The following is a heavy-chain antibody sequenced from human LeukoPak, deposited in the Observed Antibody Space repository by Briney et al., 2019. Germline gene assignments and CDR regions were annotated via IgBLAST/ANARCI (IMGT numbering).Heavy chain of an antibody. CDR2: IKEDGSEK. Sequence: RGGSLRLSCAASGFTFSSYWMTWVRQAPGKGLEWVANIKEDGSEKYYVDSVRGRFTISRDNARNSLYLQMNSLRDEDTAVYYCARAPYTTGRSFYFDSWGQGTLVTVSS. J-gene: IGHJ4*02. CDR1: GFTFSSYW. CDR3: ARAPYTTGRSFYFDS. D-gene: IGHD3-16*01. V-gene: IGHV3-7*02.